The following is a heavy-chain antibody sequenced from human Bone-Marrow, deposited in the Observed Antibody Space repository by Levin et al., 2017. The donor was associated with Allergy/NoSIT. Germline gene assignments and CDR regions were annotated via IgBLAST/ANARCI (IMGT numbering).Heavy chain of an antibody. V-gene: IGHV3-48*02. CDR3: ARVSY. CDR2: ISSSSNTI. J-gene: IGHJ4*02. Sequence: PGGSLRLSCAASGITFSAYSMNWVRQAPGKGLEWVSYISSSSNTIYYADSVKGRFTISRDNAKSSLYLLMNSLRDEDTAVYYCARVSYWGQGTLVTVSS. CDR1: GITFSAYS.